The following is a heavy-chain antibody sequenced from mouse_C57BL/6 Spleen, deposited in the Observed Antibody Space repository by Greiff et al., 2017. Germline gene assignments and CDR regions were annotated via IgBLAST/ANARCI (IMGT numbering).Heavy chain of an antibody. D-gene: IGHD2-1*01. V-gene: IGHV5-17*01. J-gene: IGHJ4*01. CDR3: AREGGNYEGYAMDD. Sequence: EVMLVESGGGLVKPGGSLKLSCAASGFTFSDYGMHWVRQAPEKGLEWVAYISSGSSTIYYADTVKGRFPISRDNAKNTLFLQMTSLRSEDTAMYYCAREGGNYEGYAMDDWGQGTSVTVAS. CDR2: ISSGSSTI. CDR1: GFTFSDYG.